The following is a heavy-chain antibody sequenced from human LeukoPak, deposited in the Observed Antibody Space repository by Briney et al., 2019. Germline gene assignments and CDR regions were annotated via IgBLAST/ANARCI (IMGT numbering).Heavy chain of an antibody. V-gene: IGHV3-9*01. J-gene: IGHJ3*02. D-gene: IGHD3-22*01. CDR2: TIWEGSRI. Sequence: GGSLRLSSAAPGFTFDDHAMYRVRQALGKGLWWVSGTIWEGSRIGYADAVKGRVSISRDSAKKTLYLQMSSLRTEDTALYYCARASYYYDTSGLGALDIWGQGTLVTVSS. CDR1: GFTFDDHA. CDR3: ARASYYYDTSGLGALDI.